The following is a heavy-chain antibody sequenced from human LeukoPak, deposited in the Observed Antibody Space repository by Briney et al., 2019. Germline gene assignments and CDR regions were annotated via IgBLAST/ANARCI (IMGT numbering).Heavy chain of an antibody. Sequence: GGSLRLSCAASGFTFSSYSMNWVRQAPGKGLEWVSSISSSSSYIYYADSVKGRFTISRDNAKNSLYLQMNSLRAEDTAVYYCASLIFGGDDYWGQGTLVTASS. CDR3: ASLIFGGDDY. V-gene: IGHV3-21*01. CDR1: GFTFSSYS. D-gene: IGHD3-10*01. J-gene: IGHJ4*02. CDR2: ISSSSSYI.